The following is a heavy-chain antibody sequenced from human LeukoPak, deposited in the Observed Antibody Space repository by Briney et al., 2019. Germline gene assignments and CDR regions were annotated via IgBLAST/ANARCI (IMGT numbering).Heavy chain of an antibody. CDR1: VFTFSSYA. V-gene: IGHV3-23*01. D-gene: IGHD3-22*01. CDR2: LSGSGGST. CDR3: AKDRWYYYDSSGYPLDAFDI. J-gene: IGHJ3*02. Sequence: PGGTLRLSCAASVFTFSSYAMSWVRQAPGKGLEWVSALSGSGGSTYYADSVKGRFTISRDNSKNTLYLQMNSLRAEDTAVYYCAKDRWYYYDSSGYPLDAFDIWGQGTMVTVSS.